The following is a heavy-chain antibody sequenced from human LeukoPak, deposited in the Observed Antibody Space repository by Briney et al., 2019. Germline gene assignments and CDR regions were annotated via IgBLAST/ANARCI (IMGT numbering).Heavy chain of an antibody. CDR3: AKDVKMFRGPMIMRHFDY. V-gene: IGHV3-30*18. J-gene: IGHJ4*02. Sequence: QSGRSLRLSCAASGSTFTTYGMHWVRQAPGKGLEWVALISFHGSEKYYAESVKGRFTISRDNSKNTLYLQMNSVRVEDTAVYFCAKDVKMFRGPMIMRHFDYWGQGTLVTVSS. CDR2: ISFHGSEK. CDR1: GSTFTTYG. D-gene: IGHD3-10*01.